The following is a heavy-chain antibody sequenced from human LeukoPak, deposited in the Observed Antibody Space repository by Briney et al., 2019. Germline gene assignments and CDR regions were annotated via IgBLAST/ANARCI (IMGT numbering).Heavy chain of an antibody. CDR1: GFTLSSYS. V-gene: IGHV3-21*01. Sequence: GGSLRLSCAASGFTLSSYSMNWVRQAPGKGLAWVSSISSSSSYIYYADSVKGRFTISRDNAKNSVYLQMNSLRAEDTAVYYCARVTVVVYYYYMDVWGKGTTVTVSS. J-gene: IGHJ6*03. CDR2: ISSSSSYI. CDR3: ARVTVVVYYYYMDV. D-gene: IGHD3-22*01.